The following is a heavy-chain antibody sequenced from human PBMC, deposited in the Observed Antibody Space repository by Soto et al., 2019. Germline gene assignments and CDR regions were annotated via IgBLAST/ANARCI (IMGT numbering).Heavy chain of an antibody. V-gene: IGHV4-39*01. Sequence: SETLSLTCTVSGGSISSSSYYWGWIRQPPGEGLEWIGSIYYSGSTYYNPSLKSRVTISVDTSKNQFSLKLSSVTAADTAVYYCARLRVAATTRITIFGVVPGGHWFDPWGQGTLVTVSS. J-gene: IGHJ5*02. CDR1: GGSISSSSYY. D-gene: IGHD3-3*01. CDR3: ARLRVAATTRITIFGVVPGGHWFDP. CDR2: IYYSGST.